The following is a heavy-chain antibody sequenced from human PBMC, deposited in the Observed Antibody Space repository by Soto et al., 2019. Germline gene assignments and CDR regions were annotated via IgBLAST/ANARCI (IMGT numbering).Heavy chain of an antibody. Sequence: SETLSLTCAVSGGSISSSNWWSWVRQPPGKGLEWIGEIYHSGSTNYNPSLKSRVTISVDKSKNQFSLKLSSVTAADTAAYYCARARIAAAGTTYLDYWGQGTLVTVSS. CDR3: ARARIAAAGTTYLDY. CDR1: GGSISSSNW. V-gene: IGHV4-4*02. J-gene: IGHJ4*02. D-gene: IGHD6-13*01. CDR2: IYHSGST.